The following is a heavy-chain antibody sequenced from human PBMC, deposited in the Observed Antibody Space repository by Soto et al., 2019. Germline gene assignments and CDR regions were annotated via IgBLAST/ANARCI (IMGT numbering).Heavy chain of an antibody. J-gene: IGHJ4*02. Sequence: QVQLVESGGGVVQPGRSLRLSCAASGFTFSSYDMHWVRQAPGKGLEWVAVISYDGSNKYYADSVKGQFTISRDNSKNTLYLQMNSLRAEDTAVYYCAKAYIRRFDYWGQGTLVTVSS. CDR2: ISYDGSNK. V-gene: IGHV3-30*18. D-gene: IGHD5-18*01. CDR3: AKAYIRRFDY. CDR1: GFTFSSYD.